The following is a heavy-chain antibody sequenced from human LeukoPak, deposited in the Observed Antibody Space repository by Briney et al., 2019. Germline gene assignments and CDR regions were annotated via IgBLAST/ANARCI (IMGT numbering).Heavy chain of an antibody. CDR1: GGSISSGSYY. CDR2: IYTSGST. Sequence: SQTLSLTCTVSGGSISSGSYYWSWIRQPAGKGLEWIGRIYTSGSTNYNPSLKSRVTISVDTSKNQFSLTLSSVTAADTAVYYCARSYDFWSGYYSFDYWGQGTLVTVSS. J-gene: IGHJ4*02. V-gene: IGHV4-61*02. CDR3: ARSYDFWSGYYSFDY. D-gene: IGHD3-3*01.